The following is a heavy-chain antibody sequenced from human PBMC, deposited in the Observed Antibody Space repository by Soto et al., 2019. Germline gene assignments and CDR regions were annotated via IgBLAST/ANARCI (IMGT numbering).Heavy chain of an antibody. CDR3: ARGGDSSSLRAFYSYGFDV. Sequence: QVQLVQSGAEVKKPGSSVKVSCKASGGTFNTYSFGWLRQAPGQGIQWMGSIIPFIGAPNYAQNFQDRVTITADESTTTAYMELSGLKSEDTAVYFCARGGDSSSLRAFYSYGFDVWGQGTSVTVSS. CDR2: IIPFIGAP. V-gene: IGHV1-69*18. D-gene: IGHD6-6*01. J-gene: IGHJ6*02. CDR1: GGTFNTYS.